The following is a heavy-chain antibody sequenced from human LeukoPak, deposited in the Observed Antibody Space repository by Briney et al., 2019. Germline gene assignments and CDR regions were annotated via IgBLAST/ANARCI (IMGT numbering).Heavy chain of an antibody. CDR1: ELTLIPYA. J-gene: IGHJ4*02. CDR2: IWYDGTSK. CDR3: ARSQSSSLIDY. V-gene: IGHV3-33*01. D-gene: IGHD6-13*01. Sequence: GVSLRPSCEAPELTLIPYAFPWSPQPQAKGLEWLAVIWYDGTSKDYADSVKGRFTFSRDNSKNTLYLQMNSLTVEDTAVYYCARSQSSSLIDYWGQGTLVTVSS.